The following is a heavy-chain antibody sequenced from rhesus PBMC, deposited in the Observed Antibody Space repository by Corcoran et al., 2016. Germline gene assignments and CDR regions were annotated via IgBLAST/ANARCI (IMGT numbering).Heavy chain of an antibody. CDR2: IYGSSTST. J-gene: IGHJ3*01. D-gene: IGHD3-3*01. CDR3: AREEVTIFGLDPDAFDF. Sequence: QVQLQESGPGVVKPSETLSLTCAVSGGSISDSYRWSWIRQPPGKGLEWIGYIYGSSTSTNYNPSLKSRVTISKDTSKNQFSLKLSSVTAADTAVYYCAREEVTIFGLDPDAFDFWGQGLRVTVSS. CDR1: GGSISDSYR. V-gene: IGHV4S10*01.